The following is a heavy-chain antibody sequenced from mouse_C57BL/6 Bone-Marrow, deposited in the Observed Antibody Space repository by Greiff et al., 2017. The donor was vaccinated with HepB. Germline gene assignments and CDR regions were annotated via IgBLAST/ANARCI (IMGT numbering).Heavy chain of an antibody. CDR1: GFTFTDYY. CDR3: ARSLYGSSWCYAMDY. D-gene: IGHD1-1*01. Sequence: EVKVEESGGGLVQPGGSLSLSCAASGFTFTDYYMSWVRQPPGKALEWLGFIRNKANGYTTEYSASVKGRFTISRDNSQSILYLQMNALRAEDSATYYCARSLYGSSWCYAMDYWGQGTSVTVSS. CDR2: IRNKANGYTT. V-gene: IGHV7-3*01. J-gene: IGHJ4*01.